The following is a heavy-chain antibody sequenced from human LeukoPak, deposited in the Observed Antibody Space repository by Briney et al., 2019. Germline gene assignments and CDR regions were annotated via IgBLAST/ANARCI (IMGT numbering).Heavy chain of an antibody. CDR3: VRDGHGGNSQFAY. CDR1: GGSISNYY. D-gene: IGHD4-23*01. CDR2: FSNIAST. V-gene: IGHV4-59*01. J-gene: IGHJ4*02. Sequence: PSETLSLTCTISGGSISNYYWSWIRQPPGKGLEWIGYFSNIASTKYNPSLRSRLSISVDTSKNQFSLRLSSMTAADTAIYYCVRDGHGGNSQFAYWGQGTLVTVSS.